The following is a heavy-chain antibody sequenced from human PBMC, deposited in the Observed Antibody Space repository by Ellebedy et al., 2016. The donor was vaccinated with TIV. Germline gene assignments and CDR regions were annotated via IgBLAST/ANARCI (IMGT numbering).Heavy chain of an antibody. J-gene: IGHJ4*02. CDR1: GFTFSSYA. V-gene: IGHV3-30*01. CDR2: ITYAEDQA. Sequence: GESLKISXSASGFTFSSYAMHWVRQAPGKGLEWVAGITYAEDQALYADSVKGRFTITRDNSKGMLHLQLNSLTSEDTAIYYCARDLDPEIIATLGYWGQGTLVTVSS. D-gene: IGHD3/OR15-3a*01. CDR3: ARDLDPEIIATLGY.